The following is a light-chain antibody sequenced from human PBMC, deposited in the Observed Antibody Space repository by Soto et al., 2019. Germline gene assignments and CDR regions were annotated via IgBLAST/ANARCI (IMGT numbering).Light chain of an antibody. CDR1: QSVRSNY. CDR3: QQYASSPLT. Sequence: EIVLTQSPGTLSLSSGERATLXCRASQSVRSNYLAWYQQKPGQAPRLLIYGASSRATGIPDRFGGSGSGTDFTLTISRLEPEDFAVYYCQQYASSPLTFGGGTKVEIK. CDR2: GAS. J-gene: IGKJ4*01. V-gene: IGKV3-20*01.